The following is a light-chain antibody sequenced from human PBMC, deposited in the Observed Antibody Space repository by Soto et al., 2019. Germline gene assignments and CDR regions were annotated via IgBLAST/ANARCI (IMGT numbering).Light chain of an antibody. CDR1: SSDVGGYNY. V-gene: IGLV2-8*01. Sequence: QSALTQPPSASGSLGQSVTISCTGTSSDVGGYNYVSWYQQHPGKAPKLIIYAVSNRSSEVPGRVSGSKSGNTASLTVSGLQAEDEADYFCSSYAANTNLVFGTGTKLTVL. J-gene: IGLJ1*01. CDR3: SSYAANTNLV. CDR2: AVS.